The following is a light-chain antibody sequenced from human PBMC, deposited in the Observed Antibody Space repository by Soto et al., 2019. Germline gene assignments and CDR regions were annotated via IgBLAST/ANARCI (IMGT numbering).Light chain of an antibody. J-gene: IGKJ4*01. V-gene: IGKV1-27*01. Sequence: DIQMTQSPSSQSASVGDRVTITSRRSQDISNYLAWYQQKPGKVPKLLIYAASTLQSGVPSRFSGGGSGTDFSLTISSLQPEDVATYYCQKYNSAPHTFGGGTKVEIQ. CDR3: QKYNSAPHT. CDR2: AAS. CDR1: QDISNY.